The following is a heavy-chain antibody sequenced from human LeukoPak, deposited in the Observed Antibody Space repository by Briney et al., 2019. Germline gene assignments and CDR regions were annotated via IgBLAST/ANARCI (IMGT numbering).Heavy chain of an antibody. D-gene: IGHD2-2*01. V-gene: IGHV4-39*07. J-gene: IGHJ5*02. CDR2: IYYSGST. CDR3: ARVIVVVPAAIALGANWFDP. Sequence: SETLSLTCTVSGDSISSSSYYWGWIRQPPGKGLEWIGTIYYSGSTYYNSSLKSRVTMSVDTSKNQFSLNLSSVTAADTAVYYCARVIVVVPAAIALGANWFDPWGQGTLVTVSS. CDR1: GDSISSSSYY.